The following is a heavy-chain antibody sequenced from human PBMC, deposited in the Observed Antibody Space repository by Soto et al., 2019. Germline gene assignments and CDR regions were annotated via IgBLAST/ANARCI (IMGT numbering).Heavy chain of an antibody. D-gene: IGHD3-22*01. CDR1: GGSISSGGYS. V-gene: IGHV4-30-2*01. Sequence: PSETLSLTCAVSGGSISSGGYSWSWIRQPPGKGLEWIGYIYHSGSTYYNPSLKNRVTISVDRSKNQFSLKLSSVTAAVTAVYYCARLNFDYYDSSGYSRWFDPWGQGTLVTVSS. CDR2: IYHSGST. CDR3: ARLNFDYYDSSGYSRWFDP. J-gene: IGHJ5*02.